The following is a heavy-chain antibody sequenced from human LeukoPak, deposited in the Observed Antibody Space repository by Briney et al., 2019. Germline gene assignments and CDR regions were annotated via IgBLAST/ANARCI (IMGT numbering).Heavy chain of an antibody. CDR3: ATLDYYDKSPRILDY. CDR1: GFTFSTYN. V-gene: IGHV3-21*06. Sequence: PGGSLRLSCAASGFTFSTYNMIWVRQAPGKGLEGVSSINRNGVFMFYADSVKGRFTISRDNAKNSLYVQMNSLRVEDTAVYYCATLDYYDKSPRILDYWGQGTLVTVSS. J-gene: IGHJ4*02. D-gene: IGHD3-22*01. CDR2: INRNGVFM.